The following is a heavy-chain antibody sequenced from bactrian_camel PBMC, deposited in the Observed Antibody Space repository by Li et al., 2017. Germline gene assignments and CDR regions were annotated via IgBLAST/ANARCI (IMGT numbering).Heavy chain of an antibody. J-gene: IGHJ4*01. D-gene: IGHD1*01. CDR1: GNIVGRHC. CDR3: AASMLMCVFDSEYYAY. Sequence: HVQLVESGGESVQVGGSLRLSCAVSGNIVGRHCMGWFRQPPGKGREGVAIIYPETGAAVSSTSVKGRFTASQDIAKNAVYLQMDSLEPEDTAMYYCAASMLMCVFDSEYYAYWGQGTQVTVS. V-gene: IGHV3-2*01. CDR2: IYPETGAA.